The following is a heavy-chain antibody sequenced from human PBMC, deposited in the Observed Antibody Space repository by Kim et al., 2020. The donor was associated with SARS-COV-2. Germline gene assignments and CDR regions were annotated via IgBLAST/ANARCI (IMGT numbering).Heavy chain of an antibody. V-gene: IGHV3-30-3*01. Sequence: GGSLRLSCAASGFTFSSYAMHWVRQAPGKGLEWVALISYDGSNKYYADSVKGRFTISRDNSKNTLYLQMNSLRAEDTAVYYCASLLDAFYIWGQGTMVAV. CDR2: ISYDGSNK. J-gene: IGHJ3*02. CDR3: ASLLDAFYI. CDR1: GFTFSSYA.